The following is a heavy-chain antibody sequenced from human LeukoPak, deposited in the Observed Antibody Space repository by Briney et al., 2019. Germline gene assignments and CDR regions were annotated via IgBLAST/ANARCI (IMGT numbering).Heavy chain of an antibody. D-gene: IGHD2-2*01. V-gene: IGHV3-48*04. CDR1: GFTFSSYS. Sequence: GGSLRLPCAASGFTFSSYSMNWVRQAPGKGLEWVSYISSSSSTIYYADSVKGRFTISRDNAKNSLYLQMNSLRAEDTAVYYCARGKSGHCSRTSCSLSCFDYWGQGTLVTVSS. CDR3: ARGKSGHCSRTSCSLSCFDY. CDR2: ISSSSSTI. J-gene: IGHJ4*02.